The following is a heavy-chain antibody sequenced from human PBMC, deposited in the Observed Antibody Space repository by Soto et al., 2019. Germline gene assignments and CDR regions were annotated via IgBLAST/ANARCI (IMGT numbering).Heavy chain of an antibody. CDR2: IYWNDDK. CDR1: GFSLTTPGAG. V-gene: IGHV2-5*01. D-gene: IGHD4-17*01. J-gene: IGHJ5*02. Sequence: QITLKESGPTLVKPTQTLPLTCTFSGFSLTTPGAGVGWIRQPPGKALEWLALIYWNDDKRYSPSLKTRLTSTKDTTKIQVVLIMTNMDPVDTATYYCAHRGYGDYPRDNWFDPWGQGVPVIVSS. CDR3: AHRGYGDYPRDNWFDP.